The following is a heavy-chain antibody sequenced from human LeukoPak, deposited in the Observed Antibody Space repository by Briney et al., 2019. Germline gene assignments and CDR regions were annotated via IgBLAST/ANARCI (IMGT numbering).Heavy chain of an antibody. CDR3: AREKGHCSGGSCCSYFDL. Sequence: SETLSLTCTVSGGSISSYYWSWIRQPPGKGLEWIGYIYYSGSTNYNPSLKSRVTISVDTSKNQFSLKLSSVTAADTAVYYCAREKGHCSGGSCCSYFDLWGRGTLVTVSS. CDR1: GGSISSYY. CDR2: IYYSGST. J-gene: IGHJ2*01. V-gene: IGHV4-59*01. D-gene: IGHD2-15*01.